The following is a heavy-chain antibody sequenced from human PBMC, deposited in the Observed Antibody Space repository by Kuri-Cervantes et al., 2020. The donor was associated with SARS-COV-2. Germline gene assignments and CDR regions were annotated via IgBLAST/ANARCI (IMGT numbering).Heavy chain of an antibody. CDR1: GFTFSSYS. V-gene: IGHV3-48*01. CDR3: ARDYLGWDDLDAFDI. D-gene: IGHD3-3*01. J-gene: IGHJ3*02. CDR2: ISSSSSTI. Sequence: GGSLRLSCAASGFTFSSYSMNWVRQAPGKGLEWVSYISSSSSTIYYADSVKGRFTISRDNAKNSLYLQMNSLRAEDTAVYYCARDYLGWDDLDAFDIWGQGTMVTVSS.